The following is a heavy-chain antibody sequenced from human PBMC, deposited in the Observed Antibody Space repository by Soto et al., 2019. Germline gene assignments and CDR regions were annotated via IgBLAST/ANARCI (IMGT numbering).Heavy chain of an antibody. J-gene: IGHJ2*01. Sequence: SETLSLTCTVSGGSISSYYWSWIRQPPGKGLEWIGYIYYRGSTNYNPSLQSRVTISVDTSKNQFSLKLSSVTAADTAVYYCASLRVTYWYFDLWGRGTLVTVSS. CDR2: IYYRGST. D-gene: IGHD4-4*01. CDR3: ASLRVTYWYFDL. CDR1: GGSISSYY. V-gene: IGHV4-59*08.